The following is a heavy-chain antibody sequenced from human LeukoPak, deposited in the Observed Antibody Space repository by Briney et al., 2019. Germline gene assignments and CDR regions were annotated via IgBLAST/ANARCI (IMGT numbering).Heavy chain of an antibody. Sequence: AASVKVSCKASGGTFSSYAISWVRQAPGQGLEWMGGIIPIFGTANYAQKFQGRVTITADESTSTAYMELSSLRSEDTAVYYCARALGYCSSTSCHGGIDYWGQGTLVTVSS. D-gene: IGHD2-2*01. CDR2: IIPIFGTA. V-gene: IGHV1-69*13. CDR3: ARALGYCSSTSCHGGIDY. CDR1: GGTFSSYA. J-gene: IGHJ4*02.